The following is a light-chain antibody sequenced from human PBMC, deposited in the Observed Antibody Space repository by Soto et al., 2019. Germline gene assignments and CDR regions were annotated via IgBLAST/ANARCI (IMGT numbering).Light chain of an antibody. CDR2: GVN. CDR3: SSSAGSNKFVV. Sequence: QSALTQPPSASGSPGQSVTISCTGTSSDIGGYNSVSWYQQHPGKAPKLMIYGVNKRPSGVPDRFSGSKSGNTASLTVSRLQADDVADYVCSSSAGSNKFVVFGGGTKLTVL. V-gene: IGLV2-8*01. J-gene: IGLJ2*01. CDR1: SSDIGGYNS.